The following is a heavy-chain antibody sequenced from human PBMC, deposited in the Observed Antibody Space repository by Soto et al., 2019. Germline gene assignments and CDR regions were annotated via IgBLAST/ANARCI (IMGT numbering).Heavy chain of an antibody. D-gene: IGHD1-26*01. V-gene: IGHV3-30*04. Sequence: QVQLVESGGGVVQPGRSLSLSCAASGFTFSDYPMHWVRQAPGKGLEWVAVISYDGRVKYYVDSVKGRFTISRDDSKNTLYLQMNSLTVDDTAVYYCARDFIVGAPAYFDYWGQGTLVTVSS. CDR3: ARDFIVGAPAYFDY. CDR2: ISYDGRVK. J-gene: IGHJ4*02. CDR1: GFTFSDYP.